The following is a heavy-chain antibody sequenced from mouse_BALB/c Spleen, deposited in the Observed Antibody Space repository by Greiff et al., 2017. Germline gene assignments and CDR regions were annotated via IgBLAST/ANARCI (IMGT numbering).Heavy chain of an antibody. Sequence: QVTLKESGPGILQPSQTLSLTCSFSGFSLSTSGMGVSWIRQPSGKGLEWLAHIYWDDDKRYNPSLKSRLTISKDTSRNQVFLKITSVDTADTATYYCARRAEGLRPFDYWGQGTTLTVSS. J-gene: IGHJ2*01. CDR1: GFSLSTSGMG. D-gene: IGHD2-2*01. CDR3: ARRAEGLRPFDY. V-gene: IGHV8-12*01. CDR2: IYWDDDK.